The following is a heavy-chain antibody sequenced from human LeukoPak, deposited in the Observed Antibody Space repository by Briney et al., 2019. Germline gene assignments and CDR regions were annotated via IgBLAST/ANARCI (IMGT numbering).Heavy chain of an antibody. CDR3: AKDGSLGDSSSWYWEYYFDY. D-gene: IGHD6-13*01. CDR2: ISGSGGST. V-gene: IGHV3-23*01. Sequence: GGSLRLSCEGSAFIFSGHWMNWVRQTPGKGLEWVSAISGSGGSTYYADSVKGRFTISRDNSKNTLYLQMNSLRAEDTAVYYCAKDGSLGDSSSWYWEYYFDYWGQGTLVTVSS. CDR1: AFIFSGHW. J-gene: IGHJ4*02.